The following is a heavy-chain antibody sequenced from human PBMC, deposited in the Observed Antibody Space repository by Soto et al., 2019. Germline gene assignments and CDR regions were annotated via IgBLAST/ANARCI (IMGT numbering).Heavy chain of an antibody. CDR3: AKDASMVRAHYDY. J-gene: IGHJ4*02. D-gene: IGHD3-10*01. CDR1: GFIFENHA. Sequence: EVQLVESGGGLVQPGGSLRLSCAASGFIFENHAMHWVRQAPGKGLEWVSGITYNGGTIGYADTVKGRFTISRDNAKKSLYLQMKSLRPEDTAFYYCAKDASMVRAHYDYWGQGTLVTVSS. CDR2: ITYNGGTI. V-gene: IGHV3-9*01.